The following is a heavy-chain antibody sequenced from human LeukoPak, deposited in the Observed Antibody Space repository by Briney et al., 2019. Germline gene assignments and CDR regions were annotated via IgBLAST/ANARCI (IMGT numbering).Heavy chain of an antibody. CDR1: GFTVSSNY. V-gene: IGHV3-66*02. J-gene: IGHJ4*02. CDR3: ARDQYYYGSGTIDY. CDR2: IYSGGST. D-gene: IGHD3-10*01. Sequence: GGSLRLSCAASGFTVSSNYMSWVRQAPGKGLEWVSVIYSGGSTYYADFVKGRFTISRDNSKNTLYLQMNSLRAEDTAVYYCARDQYYYGSGTIDYWGQGTLVTVSS.